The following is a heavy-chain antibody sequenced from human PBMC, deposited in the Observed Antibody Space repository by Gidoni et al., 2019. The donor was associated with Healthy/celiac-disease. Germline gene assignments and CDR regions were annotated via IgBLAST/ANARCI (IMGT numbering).Heavy chain of an antibody. CDR2: ISYDGSNK. J-gene: IGHJ4*02. Sequence: QVQLVESGGGVVQPGRSLRLSCAASGLTFSSYGMHWVRQAPGKGLEWVAVISYDGSNKYYADSVKGRFTISRDNSKNTLYLQMNSLRAEDTAVYYCASSIITIFGVVRDYWGQGTLVTVSS. CDR1: GLTFSSYG. V-gene: IGHV3-30*03. D-gene: IGHD3-3*01. CDR3: ASSIITIFGVVRDY.